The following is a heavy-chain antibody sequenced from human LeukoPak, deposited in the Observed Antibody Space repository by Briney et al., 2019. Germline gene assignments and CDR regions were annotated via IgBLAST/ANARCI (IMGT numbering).Heavy chain of an antibody. D-gene: IGHD4-17*01. V-gene: IGHV3-9*01. Sequence: GGSLRLSCAASGFTFDDYAMHWVRQAPGKGLEWDSGISWNSGSIGYADSVKGRFTISRDNAKNSLYLQMNSLRAEDTALYYCAKEDLGYGDESYYGMDVWGQETTVTVSS. J-gene: IGHJ6*02. CDR2: ISWNSGSI. CDR3: AKEDLGYGDESYYGMDV. CDR1: GFTFDDYA.